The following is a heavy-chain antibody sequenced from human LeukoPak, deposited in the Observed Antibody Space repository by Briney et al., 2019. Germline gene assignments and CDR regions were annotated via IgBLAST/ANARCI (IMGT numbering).Heavy chain of an antibody. CDR3: VFLFDY. Sequence: GGSLRLSCAASGFTVSSNYMSWVRQAPGKGLEWVSIIYSGGNTYYADSVKDRFTISRDNSKNTLYLQMNSLRAEDTAVYYCVFLFDYWGQGNLVTVSS. D-gene: IGHD2/OR15-2a*01. J-gene: IGHJ4*02. V-gene: IGHV3-66*01. CDR1: GFTVSSNY. CDR2: IYSGGNT.